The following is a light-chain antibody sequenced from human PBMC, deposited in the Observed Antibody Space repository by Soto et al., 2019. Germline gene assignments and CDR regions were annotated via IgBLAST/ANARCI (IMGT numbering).Light chain of an antibody. CDR1: ESINRH. CDR3: QQSYSTLSIT. CDR2: AAS. V-gene: IGKV1-39*01. J-gene: IGKJ5*01. Sequence: DIQMTQSPSSLSASVGDRVTITCRASESINRHLNWYQQKPGKAPKLLIYAASSLQDGVPSRFSGSGSGTDFTLTISNLQPEDFATYYCQQSYSTLSITFGQGTRLEIK.